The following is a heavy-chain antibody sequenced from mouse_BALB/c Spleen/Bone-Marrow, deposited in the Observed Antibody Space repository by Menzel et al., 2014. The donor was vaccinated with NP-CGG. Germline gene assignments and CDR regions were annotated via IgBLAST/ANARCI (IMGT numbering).Heavy chain of an antibody. D-gene: IGHD2-3*01. CDR3: TRWGWSFDY. Sequence: LQESGAELMKPGASVKISCKATGYTFSSYWIEWVKQRPGHGLEWIGEILPGSSSSNYNEKFKGKATITADTSSNTAYMQLSSLTSEDSAVYYCTRWGWSFDYWGQGTTLTVSP. V-gene: IGHV1-9*01. J-gene: IGHJ2*01. CDR1: GYTFSSYW. CDR2: ILPGSSSS.